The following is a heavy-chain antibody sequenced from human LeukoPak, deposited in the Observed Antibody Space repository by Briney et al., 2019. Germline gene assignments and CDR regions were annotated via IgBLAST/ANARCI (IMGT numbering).Heavy chain of an antibody. CDR1: GFTFSSYG. CDR3: AKEHNSGWYYFDY. CDR2: MSDDGSKK. V-gene: IGHV3-30*18. D-gene: IGHD6-19*01. J-gene: IGHJ4*02. Sequence: GGSLRLSCAASGFTFSSYGMHWVRQAPGKGLEWVALMSDDGSKKYYADSVKARFTISRDISKNTLYLQMNSLRAEDTAVYYCAKEHNSGWYYFDYWGQGTLVTVSS.